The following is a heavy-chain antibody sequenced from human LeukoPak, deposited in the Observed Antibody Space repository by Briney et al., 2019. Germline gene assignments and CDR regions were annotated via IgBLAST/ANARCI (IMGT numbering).Heavy chain of an antibody. CDR3: ARKGYSSSLGALIYDYYGMDV. J-gene: IGHJ6*02. D-gene: IGHD6-13*01. CDR2: ISYDGSNK. V-gene: IGHV3-30*04. Sequence: HPGGSLRLSCAASGFTFSSYAMHWVRQAPGKGLEWVAVISYDGSNKYYADSVKGRFTISRDNSKNTLYLQMNSLRAEDTAVYYCARKGYSSSLGALIYDYYGMDVWGQGTTVTVSS. CDR1: GFTFSSYA.